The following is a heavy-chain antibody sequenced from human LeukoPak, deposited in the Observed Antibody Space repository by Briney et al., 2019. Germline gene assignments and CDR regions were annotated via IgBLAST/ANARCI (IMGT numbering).Heavy chain of an antibody. CDR3: ARVPYYYGSGSL. CDR2: ISSSSSYI. Sequence: GGSLRPSCAASGFTFSSYSMDWVRQAPGKGLEWVSSISSSSSYIYYADSVKGRFTISRDNAKNSLYLQMNSLRAEDTAVYYCARVPYYYGSGSLWGQGTLVTVSS. CDR1: GFTFSSYS. J-gene: IGHJ4*02. V-gene: IGHV3-21*01. D-gene: IGHD3-10*01.